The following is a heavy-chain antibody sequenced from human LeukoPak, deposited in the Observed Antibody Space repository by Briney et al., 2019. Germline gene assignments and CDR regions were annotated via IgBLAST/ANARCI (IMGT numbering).Heavy chain of an antibody. J-gene: IGHJ4*02. CDR3: ARVVPDSTFDY. CDR2: IDQGGSEK. Sequence: GGSLRLSCAASGFTFNNFWMSWVRQVPGKGLQWVASIDQGGSEKYYVDSVKGRFTISRDSAKNSLYLQMSSLRAEDTAVYFCARVVPDSTFDYWGQGTLVTVSS. D-gene: IGHD4-11*01. CDR1: GFTFNNFW. V-gene: IGHV3-7*01.